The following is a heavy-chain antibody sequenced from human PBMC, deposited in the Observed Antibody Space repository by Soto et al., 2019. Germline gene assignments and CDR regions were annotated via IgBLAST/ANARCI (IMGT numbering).Heavy chain of an antibody. CDR3: AHTPTTVTTMDY. CDR2: IYWDDDK. CDR1: GFSLSTSGVG. Sequence: QITLKESGPTLVKPTQTLTLTCTFSGFSLSTSGVGVGWIRQPPGKALEWLALIYWDDDKRYSPSLKSRLTSTKDTSKNQVVLTMTNMDPVDTATYYRAHTPTTVTTMDYWGQGTLVTVSS. D-gene: IGHD4-17*01. J-gene: IGHJ4*02. V-gene: IGHV2-5*02.